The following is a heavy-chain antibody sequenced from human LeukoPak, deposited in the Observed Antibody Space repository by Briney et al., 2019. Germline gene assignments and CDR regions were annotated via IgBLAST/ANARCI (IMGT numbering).Heavy chain of an antibody. Sequence: GESLKISCKGSGSSFTSYWIGWVRQMPGKGLEWMGIIYPGDSDTRYSPSFQGQVTISADKSISTAYLQWSSLKASDTAMYYCARPAPGDYDILTGYSRYYFDYWGQGTLVTVSS. CDR1: GSSFTSYW. CDR2: IYPGDSDT. D-gene: IGHD3-9*01. J-gene: IGHJ4*02. CDR3: ARPAPGDYDILTGYSRYYFDY. V-gene: IGHV5-51*01.